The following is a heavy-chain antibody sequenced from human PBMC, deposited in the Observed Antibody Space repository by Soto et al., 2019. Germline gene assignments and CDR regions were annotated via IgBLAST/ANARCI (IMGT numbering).Heavy chain of an antibody. CDR2: ISNSGPTI. CDR1: GSTFFRFSDYY. CDR3: ARDWLGYYYDNSGYPWG. V-gene: IGHV3-11*01. Sequence: GGSLRLSCAASGSTFFRFSDYYMSWIRQPPGKGLEWVSYISNSGPTIYYADSVKGRFTISRDNAKNSLYLQMNSLRAEDTAVYYCARDWLGYYYDNSGYPWGWGQGILVTVSS. J-gene: IGHJ4*02. D-gene: IGHD3-22*01.